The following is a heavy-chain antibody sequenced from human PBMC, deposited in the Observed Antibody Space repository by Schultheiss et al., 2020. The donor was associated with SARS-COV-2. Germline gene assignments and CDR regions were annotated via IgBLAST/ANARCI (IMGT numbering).Heavy chain of an antibody. CDR1: GFTFSSYV. CDR3: AKDFGVGARGYYFDY. V-gene: IGHV3-23*01. CDR2: ISGSGGST. D-gene: IGHD1-26*01. Sequence: GGSLRLSCAASGFTFSSYVMSWVRQAPGKGLEWVSAISGSGGSTYYADSVKGRFTISRDNSKNTLYLQMNSLRAEDTAVYYCAKDFGVGARGYYFDYWGQGTLVTVSS. J-gene: IGHJ4*02.